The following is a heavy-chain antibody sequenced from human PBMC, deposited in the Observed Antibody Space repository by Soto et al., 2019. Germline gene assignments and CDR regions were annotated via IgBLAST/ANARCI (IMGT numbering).Heavy chain of an antibody. CDR3: VRGGSCTNGVCSVFDY. Sequence: SETLSLTCTVSGGSVSSVGYYRMWIRQHPGKGLEWIGYITYSGNTYYNPSLESRVTMSADTSKNQFSQKLSSVTAADTAVYFCVRGGSCTNGVCSVFDYWGQGTLVTVSS. CDR1: GGSVSSVGYY. J-gene: IGHJ4*02. V-gene: IGHV4-31*03. CDR2: ITYSGNT. D-gene: IGHD2-8*01.